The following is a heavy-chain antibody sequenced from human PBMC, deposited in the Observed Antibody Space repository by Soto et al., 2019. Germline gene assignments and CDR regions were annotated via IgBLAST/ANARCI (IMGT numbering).Heavy chain of an antibody. Sequence: GGSLRLSCAASGFTFSSYAMHWVRQAPGKGLEWVAVISYDGSNKYYADSVKGRFTISRDNSKNTRYLQMNSLRAEDTAVYYCAREVRYSSGWWIGYFDYWGQGTLVTVSS. CDR2: ISYDGSNK. V-gene: IGHV3-30-3*01. D-gene: IGHD6-19*01. J-gene: IGHJ4*02. CDR1: GFTFSSYA. CDR3: AREVRYSSGWWIGYFDY.